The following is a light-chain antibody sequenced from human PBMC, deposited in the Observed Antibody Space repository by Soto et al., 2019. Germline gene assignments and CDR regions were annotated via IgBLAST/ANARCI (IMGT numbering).Light chain of an antibody. CDR2: EVN. J-gene: IGLJ3*02. CDR1: RSDIGYSNR. Sequence: QYALTQPPSVSGSPGQSVTISCTGTRSDIGYSNRVSWYQQSPGTAPNLMIYEVNNRPSGVPDRFSGSKSGNTASLTISGLQAEDEADYYCRSYTSTTSLFGAGTKLTVL. CDR3: RSYTSTTSL. V-gene: IGLV2-18*02.